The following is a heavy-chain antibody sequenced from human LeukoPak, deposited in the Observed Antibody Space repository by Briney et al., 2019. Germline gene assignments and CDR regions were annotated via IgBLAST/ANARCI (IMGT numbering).Heavy chain of an antibody. CDR2: FSGSGGST. CDR1: GFTFSSYA. Sequence: GGSLRLSRAASGFTFSSYAMSWVRQAPGKGLEWVSLFSGSGGSTYYADSAKGRFTISRDNSKNTLYLQMNSLRAEDTAVYYCAKDYYDSSGPSFIYHFDFWGQGTLVTVSS. J-gene: IGHJ4*02. V-gene: IGHV3-23*01. CDR3: AKDYYDSSGPSFIYHFDF. D-gene: IGHD3-22*01.